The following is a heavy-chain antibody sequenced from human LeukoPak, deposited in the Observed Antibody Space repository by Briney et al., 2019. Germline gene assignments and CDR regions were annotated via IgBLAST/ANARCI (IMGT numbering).Heavy chain of an antibody. V-gene: IGHV3-23*01. Sequence: GGSLRLSCVASGFTFSNYAMSWVRQAPGKGLQLVSGIYGSDDKTVYGDAVKGRFTISRDNSKNTLYLQMNSLRADDTAVYYCAKTQGYYDAWGQGALVTVSS. CDR3: AKTQGYYDA. CDR1: GFTFSNYA. CDR2: IYGSDDKT. J-gene: IGHJ5*02. D-gene: IGHD2-15*01.